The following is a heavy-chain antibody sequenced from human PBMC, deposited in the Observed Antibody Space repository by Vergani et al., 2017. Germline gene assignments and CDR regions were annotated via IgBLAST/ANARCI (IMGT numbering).Heavy chain of an antibody. Sequence: EVPLVQSGAEVKKPGESLKISCKGSGYSFTSYWIGWVRQMPGKGLEWMGIIYPGDSDTRYSPSFQGQVTISADKSISTAYLQWSSLKASDTAMYYCARRVAYCGGDCFDAFDIWGQGTMVTVSS. CDR3: ARRVAYCGGDCFDAFDI. CDR2: IYPGDSDT. D-gene: IGHD2-21*02. J-gene: IGHJ3*02. CDR1: GYSFTSYW. V-gene: IGHV5-51*01.